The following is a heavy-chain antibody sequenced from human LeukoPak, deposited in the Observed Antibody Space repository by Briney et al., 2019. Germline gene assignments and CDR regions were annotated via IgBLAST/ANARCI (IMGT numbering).Heavy chain of an antibody. J-gene: IGHJ4*02. CDR2: ISYDGSNK. D-gene: IGHD1-1*01. V-gene: IGHV3-30*18. CDR3: AKDRGGTTNPVDY. CDR1: GFTFSIYG. Sequence: GGSLRLSCAASGFTFSIYGMHWVRQAPGKGLEWVAVISYDGSNKYYADSVKGRFTISRDNSKNTLYLQMNSLRAEDTAVYYCAKDRGGTTNPVDYWGQGTLVTVSS.